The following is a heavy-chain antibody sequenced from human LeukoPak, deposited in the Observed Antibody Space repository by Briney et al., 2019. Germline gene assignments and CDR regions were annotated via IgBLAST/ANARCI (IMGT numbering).Heavy chain of an antibody. Sequence: GGSPRLSCADSTFSFSIHTINWVRQAPGEGLEWISSISRYSGDIYYADSVKGRFSISREYLQMNYLRAEDTAVYYCAREFNSRNRFAQWGRGTLVTVSS. CDR2: ISRYSGDI. V-gene: IGHV3-21*01. D-gene: IGHD1-14*01. CDR3: AREFNSRNRFAQ. CDR1: TFSFSIHT. J-gene: IGHJ4*02.